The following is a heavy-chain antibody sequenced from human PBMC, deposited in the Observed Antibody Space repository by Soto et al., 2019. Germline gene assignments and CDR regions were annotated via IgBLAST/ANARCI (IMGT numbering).Heavy chain of an antibody. CDR1: GFTFSGYW. CDR2: INSDGGST. CDR3: ARVDSSGWSDDAFDI. V-gene: IGHV3-74*01. J-gene: IGHJ3*02. Sequence: GGSLRLSCAASGFTFSGYWMHWVRQAPGKGLVWVSRINSDGGSTSYADSVKGRFTISRDNAKNTLYPQMNSLRAEDTAVYYCARVDSSGWSDDAFDIWGQGTMVTVSS. D-gene: IGHD6-19*01.